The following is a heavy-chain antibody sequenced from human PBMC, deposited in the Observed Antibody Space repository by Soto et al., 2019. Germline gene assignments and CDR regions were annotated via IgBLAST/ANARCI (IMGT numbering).Heavy chain of an antibody. CDR1: GGSFSGYY. CDR2: INHSGST. CDR3: ARPGYSSSWYGY. V-gene: IGHV4-34*01. Sequence: PSETLSLTCAVYGGSFSGYYWSWIRQPPGKGLEWIGEINHSGSTNYNPSLKSRVTISVDTSMNQFSLKLSSVTAADTAAYYCARPGYSSSWYGYWGQGTLVTVSS. J-gene: IGHJ4*02. D-gene: IGHD6-13*01.